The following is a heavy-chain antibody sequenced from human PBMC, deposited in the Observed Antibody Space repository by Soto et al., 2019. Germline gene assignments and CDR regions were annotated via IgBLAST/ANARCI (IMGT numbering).Heavy chain of an antibody. CDR2: IGSNGGST. CDR3: VKGTWAVPAASHAFEI. Sequence: PGGSLRLSCSASGFSFSGHAMHWLRQGPLTGLECVSGIGSNGGSTYSADSVKGRFTISRDNPKDTLYLEMRSLRTEDTAIYYCVKGTWAVPAASHAFEIWGQGTMVTVSS. CDR1: GFSFSGHA. V-gene: IGHV3-64D*06. D-gene: IGHD2-2*01. J-gene: IGHJ3*02.